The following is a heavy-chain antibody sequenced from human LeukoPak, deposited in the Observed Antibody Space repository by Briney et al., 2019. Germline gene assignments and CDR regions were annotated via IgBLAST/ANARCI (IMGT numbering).Heavy chain of an antibody. V-gene: IGHV4-61*02. D-gene: IGHD3-3*01. Sequence: SETLSLTCTVSGGSISSGSYYWSWIRQPAGKGLEWIGRIYTSGSTNYNPSLKSRVTISVDTSKNQFSLKLSSVTAADTAVYYCARGVPDFWNGPFNWFDPWGQGALVTVSS. CDR1: GGSISSGSYY. J-gene: IGHJ5*02. CDR3: ARGVPDFWNGPFNWFDP. CDR2: IYTSGST.